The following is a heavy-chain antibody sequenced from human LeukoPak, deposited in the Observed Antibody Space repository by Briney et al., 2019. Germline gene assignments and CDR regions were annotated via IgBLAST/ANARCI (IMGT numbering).Heavy chain of an antibody. D-gene: IGHD3-9*01. CDR1: GFSFDDYG. J-gene: IGHJ4*02. CDR3: ARTYYDILTGYNPYFDY. Sequence: GGSLRLSCAASGFSFDDYGMSWVRQGPGKGLEWVSGIYWNGGSTGYADSVKGRFTISRDNAKNFLYLQMNSLRAEDTAVYYCARTYYDILTGYNPYFDYWGQGILVTVSS. CDR2: IYWNGGST. V-gene: IGHV3-20*04.